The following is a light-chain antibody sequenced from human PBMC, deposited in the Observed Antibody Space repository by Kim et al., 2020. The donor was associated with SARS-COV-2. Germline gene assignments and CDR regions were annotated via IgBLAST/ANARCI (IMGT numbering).Light chain of an antibody. J-gene: IGKJ5*01. Sequence: DIQITQSPSSLPASVGDRVTITCQASQDIKNYLNWYQQKPGEAPKALIYDASNLETGVPSRFSGGGSGTDFSFTISSLQPEDFATYYCQQYDNVPITFGQGTRLEIK. V-gene: IGKV1-33*01. CDR2: DAS. CDR1: QDIKNY. CDR3: QQYDNVPIT.